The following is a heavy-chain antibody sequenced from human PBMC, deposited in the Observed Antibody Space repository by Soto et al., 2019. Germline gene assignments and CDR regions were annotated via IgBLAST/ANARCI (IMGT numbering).Heavy chain of an antibody. CDR2: IWYDGSNK. CDR3: ARDRPYGSGWPPIDY. Sequence: GGSLRLSFTASGFTFSIYGLHWVRQAAGKGLEWVAVIWYDGSNKYYADSVKGRFTISRDNSKNTLYLQMNSLRAEDTAVYYCARDRPYGSGWPPIDYWGQGT. V-gene: IGHV3-33*01. D-gene: IGHD6-19*01. CDR1: GFTFSIYG. J-gene: IGHJ4*02.